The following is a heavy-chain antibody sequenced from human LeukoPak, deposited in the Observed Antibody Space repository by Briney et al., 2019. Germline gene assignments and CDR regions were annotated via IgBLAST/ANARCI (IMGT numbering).Heavy chain of an antibody. J-gene: IGHJ4*02. CDR2: IYYRGST. CDR3: ARHVPYCSSSSCSIYYFDY. CDR1: GDSINSSTYY. V-gene: IGHV4-39*01. Sequence: PSETLSLTCTVSGDSINSSTYYWGWIRQPPGKGLECIGCIYYRGSTYYNPSLKSRVTISVDTSKNQFSLKLSSVTAADTAVYYCARHVPYCSSSSCSIYYFDYWAREPWSPSPQ. D-gene: IGHD2-2*01.